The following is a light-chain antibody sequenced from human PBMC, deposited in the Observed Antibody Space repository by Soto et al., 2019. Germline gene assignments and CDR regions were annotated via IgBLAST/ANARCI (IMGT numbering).Light chain of an antibody. Sequence: EIVLTQSPGTLSLSPGERATLSCRASQSVSARYVAWYQRKPGQAHRLLIYGASNRATDIPVRFRASGSGTDFSLPITRLEPEDFAVYICQQYAVSPPTFGLGTKVEFK. CDR2: GAS. CDR1: QSVSARY. CDR3: QQYAVSPPT. J-gene: IGKJ1*01. V-gene: IGKV3-20*01.